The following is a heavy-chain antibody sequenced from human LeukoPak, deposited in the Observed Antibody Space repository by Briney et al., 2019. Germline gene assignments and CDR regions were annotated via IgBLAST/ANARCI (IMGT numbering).Heavy chain of an antibody. Sequence: ASVKVSCKASGYTFTGYYMHWVRQAPGQGLEWMGWINPNSGGTNYAQKFQGRVTMTRDTSISTAYMELSRLRSDDTAVYYCAREYSSGWYLWFDPWGQGTLVTVSS. CDR1: GYTFTGYY. J-gene: IGHJ5*02. D-gene: IGHD6-19*01. V-gene: IGHV1-2*02. CDR2: INPNSGGT. CDR3: AREYSSGWYLWFDP.